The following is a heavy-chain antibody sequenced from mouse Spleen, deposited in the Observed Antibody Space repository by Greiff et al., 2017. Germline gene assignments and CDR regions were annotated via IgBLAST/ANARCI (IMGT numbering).Heavy chain of an antibody. Sequence: VHVKQSGAELVKPGASVKLSCTASGFNIKDYYMHWVKQRTEQGLEWIGRIDPEDGETKYAPKFQGKATITADTSSNTAYLQLSSLTSEDTAVYYCARSYYGSSYWFAYWGQGTLVTVSA. CDR2: IDPEDGET. D-gene: IGHD1-1*01. CDR1: GFNIKDYY. V-gene: IGHV14-2*01. CDR3: ARSYYGSSYWFAY. J-gene: IGHJ3*01.